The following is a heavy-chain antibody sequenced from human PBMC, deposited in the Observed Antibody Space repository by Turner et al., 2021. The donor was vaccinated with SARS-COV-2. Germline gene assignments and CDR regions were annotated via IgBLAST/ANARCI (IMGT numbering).Heavy chain of an antibody. D-gene: IGHD2-21*01. V-gene: IGHV3-11*06. CDR3: ARPKFPYYYYGMDV. Sequence: QVQLVESGGGLVKPGGSLRLSCAASGFTFSDYVMSWIRQAPGKGLEWVSYISSSTIYTNYADSVKGRFTISRDNAKNSLYLQMNSLRAEDTAVYYCARPKFPYYYYGMDVWGQGTTVTVSS. CDR2: ISSSTIYT. J-gene: IGHJ6*02. CDR1: GFTFSDYV.